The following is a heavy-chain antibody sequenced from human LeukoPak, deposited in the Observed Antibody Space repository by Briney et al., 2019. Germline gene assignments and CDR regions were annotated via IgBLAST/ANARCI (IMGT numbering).Heavy chain of an antibody. Sequence: ASVKVSCKASGYTFTGYYMHWVRQAPGQGLEWMGRINPNSGDTNYAQMFQGRVTMTRDTSIRTAFMELSRLRSDDTAVYYCARSFYGSGEGNWFDPWGQGTLVTVSS. V-gene: IGHV1-2*02. CDR2: INPNSGDT. CDR1: GYTFTGYY. CDR3: ARSFYGSGEGNWFDP. D-gene: IGHD3-10*01. J-gene: IGHJ5*02.